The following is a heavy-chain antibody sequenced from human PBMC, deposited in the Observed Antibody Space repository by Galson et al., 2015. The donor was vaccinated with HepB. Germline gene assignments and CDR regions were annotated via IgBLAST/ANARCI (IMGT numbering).Heavy chain of an antibody. J-gene: IGHJ4*02. CDR2: IYTSGST. Sequence: SETLSLTCTVSGGSISSYYWSWIRQPAGKGLEWIGRIYTSGSTNYNPSLKSRVTMSVDTSKNQFSLKLSSVTAADTAVYYCARNAGARYYYGSGSHWHYFDYGGQGTLVTVSS. CDR1: GGSISSYY. D-gene: IGHD3-10*01. V-gene: IGHV4-4*07. CDR3: ARNAGARYYYGSGSHWHYFDY.